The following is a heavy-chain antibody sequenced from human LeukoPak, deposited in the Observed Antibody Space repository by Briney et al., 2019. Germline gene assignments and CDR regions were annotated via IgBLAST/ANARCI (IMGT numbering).Heavy chain of an antibody. V-gene: IGHV3-21*01. CDR1: GFTFSGYS. CDR2: ISSSSSYI. D-gene: IGHD6-19*01. Sequence: WCALRLSYAASGFTFSGYSMNWVRQAPGKGLEWVSSISSSSSYIYYADSVKGRFTISRDNAKNSLYLQMNSLRAEDTAVYYCARGRVISSGKDYWGQGTLVTVSS. J-gene: IGHJ4*02. CDR3: ARGRVISSGKDY.